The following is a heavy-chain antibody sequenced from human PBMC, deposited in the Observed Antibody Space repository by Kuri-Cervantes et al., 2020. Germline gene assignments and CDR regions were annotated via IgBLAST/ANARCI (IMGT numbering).Heavy chain of an antibody. J-gene: IGHJ5*02. CDR1: GFTFDDYA. CDR3: ARHHWGSPLYNWFDP. V-gene: IGHV3-9*01. CDR2: ISWNSGSI. D-gene: IGHD7-27*01. Sequence: GGSLRLSCAASGFTFDDYAMHWVRQAPGKGLEWVSGISWNSGSIGYADSVKGRFTISRDNAKNSLYLQMNSLRAEDTALYYCARHHWGSPLYNWFDPWGQGTLVTVSS.